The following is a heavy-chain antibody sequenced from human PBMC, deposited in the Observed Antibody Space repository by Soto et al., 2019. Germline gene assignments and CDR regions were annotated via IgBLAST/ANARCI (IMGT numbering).Heavy chain of an antibody. D-gene: IGHD1-1*01. J-gene: IGHJ6*02. CDR2: IMPIFRTP. V-gene: IGHV1-69*12. CDR1: GGTFRNSA. Sequence: QVQLEQSGAEVKKPGSSVKLSCKASGGTFRNSAISWLRQAPGQGLEWMGGIMPIFRTPDYAQKFQGRVTITADESTTTAYMELSGLRSDDTAVYYCARDNDRPQLGGNYYYILDVWGHGTTVTVSS. CDR3: ARDNDRPQLGGNYYYILDV.